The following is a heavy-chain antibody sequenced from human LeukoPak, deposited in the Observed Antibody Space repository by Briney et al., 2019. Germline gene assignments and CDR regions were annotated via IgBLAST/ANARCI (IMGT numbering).Heavy chain of an antibody. CDR3: AREAGYSSSWYGGDYYYYYMDV. V-gene: IGHV4-34*01. J-gene: IGHJ6*03. CDR1: GGSFSGYY. CDR2: INHSGST. D-gene: IGHD6-13*01. Sequence: SETLSLTCAVYGGSFSGYYWSWIRQPPGKGLEWIGEINHSGSTNYNPSLKSRVTISVDTSKNQFSLKLSSVTAADTAVYYCAREAGYSSSWYGGDYYYYYMDVWGKGTTVTISS.